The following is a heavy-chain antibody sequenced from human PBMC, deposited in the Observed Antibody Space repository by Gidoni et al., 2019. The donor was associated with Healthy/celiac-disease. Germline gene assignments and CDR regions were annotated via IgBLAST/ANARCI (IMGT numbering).Heavy chain of an antibody. Sequence: QMQLVQSGPEVKKPGTSVKVSCKASGFNFTSPAMQWVRQARGQRREWIGWIVVGRGNTNYAQKCQERVTIPRYMSTSTAYMELSSLRSEDTAVDDCAAEGIWGQGTMVTVSS. V-gene: IGHV1-58*02. CDR2: IVVGRGNT. CDR1: GFNFTSPA. CDR3: AAEGI. J-gene: IGHJ3*02.